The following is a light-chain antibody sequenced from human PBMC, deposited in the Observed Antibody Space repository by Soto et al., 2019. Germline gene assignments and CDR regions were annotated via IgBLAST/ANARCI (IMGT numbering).Light chain of an antibody. CDR3: QQSYRTPFT. J-gene: IGKJ3*01. CDR1: QPIYAY. V-gene: IGKV1-39*01. Sequence: DIQVTQSPTSLSASVGDRITISCRASQPIYAYLNWYQHKPGKAPKLLISDASVLHGGVPSRFSGSASGTDFSLTISSLQPEDCATYYCQQSYRTPFTFGPGTKVEIK. CDR2: DAS.